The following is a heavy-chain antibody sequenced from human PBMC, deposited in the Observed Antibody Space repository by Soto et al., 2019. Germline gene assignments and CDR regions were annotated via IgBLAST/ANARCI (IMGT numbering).Heavy chain of an antibody. CDR1: GGTFSSYA. Sequence: QVQLVQSGAEVKKPGSSVKVSCKAAGGTFSSYAISWVRQAPGQGLEWMGGIIPIFGTANYAQKFQGRVTITADESTSTAYMELSSLRSEDTAVYYWASIYCSGGSCYSEPIDYWGQGTLVTVSS. V-gene: IGHV1-69*01. D-gene: IGHD2-15*01. CDR2: IIPIFGTA. J-gene: IGHJ4*02. CDR3: ASIYCSGGSCYSEPIDY.